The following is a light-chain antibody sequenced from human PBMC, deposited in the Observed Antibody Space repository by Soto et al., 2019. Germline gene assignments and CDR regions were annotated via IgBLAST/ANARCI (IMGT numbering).Light chain of an antibody. V-gene: IGKV3-20*01. J-gene: IGKJ1*01. Sequence: IVLIQSPATLSLSPCERATLSCRASQSVGSYLAWYQQTPGQAPRLLFFGASIRATGIPDRFSGSGSGTDFTLTISRLEPEDSAVYHCQQYGSSPTTFGQGTKVDI. CDR2: GAS. CDR3: QQYGSSPTT. CDR1: QSVGSY.